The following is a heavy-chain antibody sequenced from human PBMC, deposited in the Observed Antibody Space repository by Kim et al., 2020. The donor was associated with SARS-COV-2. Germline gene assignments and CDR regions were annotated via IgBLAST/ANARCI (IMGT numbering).Heavy chain of an antibody. Sequence: GGSLRLSCAASGFTFSNHAMSWVRQAPGKGLEWVSDISGSGDSTNYADSVKGRFTISRDNSKNTLYLQMNSLRAEETAVYYCARRGGFDYWGQGTLVTVS. CDR1: GFTFSNHA. D-gene: IGHD3-10*01. V-gene: IGHV3-23*01. J-gene: IGHJ4*02. CDR2: ISGSGDST. CDR3: ARRGGFDY.